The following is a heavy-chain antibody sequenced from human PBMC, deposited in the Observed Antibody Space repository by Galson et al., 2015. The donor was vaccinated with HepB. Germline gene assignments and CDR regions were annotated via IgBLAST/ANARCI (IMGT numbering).Heavy chain of an antibody. J-gene: IGHJ2*01. D-gene: IGHD2-2*01. V-gene: IGHV1-2*02. CDR2: INPSSGGT. CDR1: GYTFIGYY. Sequence: SVKVSCKASGYTFIGYYMHWVRQAPGQGLEWMGWINPSSGGTNYAQKFQGRVTMTRDTSISTAYMELSSLRSEDTAVYYCASSQIKDIVVVPAATPVGYFDLWGRGTLVTVSS. CDR3: ASSQIKDIVVVPAATPVGYFDL.